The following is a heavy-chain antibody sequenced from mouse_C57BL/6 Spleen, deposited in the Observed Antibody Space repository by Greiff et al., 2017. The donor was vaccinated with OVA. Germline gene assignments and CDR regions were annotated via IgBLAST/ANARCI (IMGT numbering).Heavy chain of an antibody. CDR1: GYAFSSSW. D-gene: IGHD1-1*01. J-gene: IGHJ1*03. V-gene: IGHV1-82*01. Sequence: VHLVESGPELVKPGASVKISCKASGYAFSSSWMNWVKQRPGKGLEWIGRIYPGDGDTNYNGKFKGKATLTADKSSSTAYMQLSSLTSEDSAVYFCVLITTVVAHWYFDVWGTGTTVTVSS. CDR3: VLITTVVAHWYFDV. CDR2: IYPGDGDT.